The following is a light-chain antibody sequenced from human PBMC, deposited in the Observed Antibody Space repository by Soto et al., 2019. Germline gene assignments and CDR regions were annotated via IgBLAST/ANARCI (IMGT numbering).Light chain of an antibody. Sequence: EIVLTQSPATLSLSPGERATLSCRASQSVSNSLAWYQQKPGQAPRLLIYDASNMATGIPARFSGSGSGTYFTLTISSLEPEDFAVYYCQQRSNWPLTFGGGTKVEIK. CDR2: DAS. CDR3: QQRSNWPLT. CDR1: QSVSNS. J-gene: IGKJ4*01. V-gene: IGKV3-11*01.